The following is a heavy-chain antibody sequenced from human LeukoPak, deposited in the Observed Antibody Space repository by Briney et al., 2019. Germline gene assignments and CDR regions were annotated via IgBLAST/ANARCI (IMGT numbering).Heavy chain of an antibody. J-gene: IGHJ4*02. V-gene: IGHV4-61*05. CDR3: ARVLSPGRFHYDFWSGYYSEVTTPQYYFDY. CDR2: IYYTGNT. CDR1: GASISSSTYY. D-gene: IGHD3-3*01. Sequence: PSETLSLTCSVSGASISSSTYYWSWIRQPPGKGLEWIGYIYYTGNTYYNPSLKSRVTISVDTSKNQFSLKLSSVTAADTAVYYCARVLSPGRFHYDFWSGYYSEVTTPQYYFDYWGQGTLVTVSS.